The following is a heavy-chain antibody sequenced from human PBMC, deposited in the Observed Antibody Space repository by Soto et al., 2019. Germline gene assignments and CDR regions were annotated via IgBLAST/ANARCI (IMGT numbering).Heavy chain of an antibody. CDR1: GGSISSGGYY. CDR3: ARSGEDYYDSSGFSFDY. CDR2: VYYSGST. D-gene: IGHD3-22*01. V-gene: IGHV4-31*03. J-gene: IGHJ4*02. Sequence: SETLSLTCTVSGGSISSGGYYWSWIRQHPGKGLEWIGYVYYSGSTYYNPSLKSRVTISVDTSKNQFSLKLSSVTAADTAVYYCARSGEDYYDSSGFSFDYWGRGTLVTVSS.